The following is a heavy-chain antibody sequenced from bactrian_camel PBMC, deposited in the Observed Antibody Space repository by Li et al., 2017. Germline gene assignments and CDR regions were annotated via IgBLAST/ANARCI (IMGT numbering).Heavy chain of an antibody. V-gene: IGHV3-3*01. J-gene: IGHJ4*01. D-gene: IGHD2*01. CDR1: GGSFSGKC. CDR3: AANTAGRYCHSLQRPVEYAY. CDR2: INSSGGRT. Sequence: VQLVESGGGSVQAGGSLRLSCAVSGGSFSGKCMGWFRQPPGEEREGVAAINSSGGRTYYRDSMKGRFTISEDDVKNTVYLQMNSLKPEDTAMYYCAANTAGRYCHSLQRPVEYAYWGQGTQVTVS.